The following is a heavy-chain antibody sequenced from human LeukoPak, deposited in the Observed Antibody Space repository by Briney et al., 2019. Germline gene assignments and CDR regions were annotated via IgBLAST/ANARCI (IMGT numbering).Heavy chain of an antibody. CDR2: ILYSGST. J-gene: IGHJ4*02. Sequence: SETLSLTCTVSGGSISSSSYFWGWIRQPPGKGLEWIGSILYSGSTYYNPSLNSRVTISIDTSKNQFSLRLSSVTAADTAVYYCERQMNTVTADYWGQGTLVTVSS. CDR1: GGSISSSSYF. V-gene: IGHV4-39*01. CDR3: ERQMNTVTADY. D-gene: IGHD4-17*01.